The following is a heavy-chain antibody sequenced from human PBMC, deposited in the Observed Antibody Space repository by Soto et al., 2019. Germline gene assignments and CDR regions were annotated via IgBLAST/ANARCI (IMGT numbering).Heavy chain of an antibody. J-gene: IGHJ5*02. V-gene: IGHV3-30*18. CDR3: AKDKGPYYDFWSGQRWFDP. CDR1: GFTFSTHG. CDR2: ISHDGSKK. D-gene: IGHD3-3*01. Sequence: XLGLSCAGSGFTFSTHGMHWVRQAPGNGPEWVAVISHDGSKKYYVESVEGRFSISRDNSKSIVHLQMNNVRTEDTAVYYCAKDKGPYYDFWSGQRWFDPWGQGTLVTVSS.